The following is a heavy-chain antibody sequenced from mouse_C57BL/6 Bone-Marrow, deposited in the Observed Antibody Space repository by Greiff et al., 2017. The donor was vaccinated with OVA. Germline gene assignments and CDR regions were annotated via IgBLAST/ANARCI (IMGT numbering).Heavy chain of an antibody. V-gene: IGHV1-50*01. D-gene: IGHD1-1*01. CDR3: ARSPSPYYYGSSYEDY. Sequence: QVQLQQPGAELVKPGASVKLSCKASGYTFTSYWMQWVKQRPGQGLEWIGEIDPSDSYTNYNQKFKGKATFPVDTSSSTAYMQRSSLSSEDSAVYYCARSPSPYYYGSSYEDYWGQGTTLTVSS. CDR1: GYTFTSYW. CDR2: IDPSDSYT. J-gene: IGHJ2*01.